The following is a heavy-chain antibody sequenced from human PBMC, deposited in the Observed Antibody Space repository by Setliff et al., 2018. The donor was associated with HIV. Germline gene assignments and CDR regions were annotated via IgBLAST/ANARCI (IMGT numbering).Heavy chain of an antibody. V-gene: IGHV1-8*01. D-gene: IGHD1-26*01. CDR1: GYTFTRYD. Sequence: GASVKVSCKASGYTFTRYDINWVRQATGQGLEWMGWMNPNSGNTGYAQKFRGRVTMTRNTSISTAYMELSSLRSEDTAVYYCATSVATFDSVDYWGQGTLVTVPQ. CDR2: MNPNSGNT. CDR3: ATSVATFDSVDY. J-gene: IGHJ4*02.